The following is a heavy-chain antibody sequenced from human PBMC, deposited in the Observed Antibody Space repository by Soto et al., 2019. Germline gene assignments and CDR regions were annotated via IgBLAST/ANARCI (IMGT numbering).Heavy chain of an antibody. Sequence: GAVRLSCAASVFTFSDYYMSWIRQAPGKGLEWVSYISSSGGSTYYADSVKGRFTVSRGNSKNTLYLQMNSLRAEDRAVYYGAIHPVPIEVPTKGYWGKGTLVTVSP. CDR2: ISSSGGST. D-gene: IGHD1-1*01. J-gene: IGHJ4*02. V-gene: IGHV3-11*01. CDR1: VFTFSDYY. CDR3: AIHPVPIEVPTKGY.